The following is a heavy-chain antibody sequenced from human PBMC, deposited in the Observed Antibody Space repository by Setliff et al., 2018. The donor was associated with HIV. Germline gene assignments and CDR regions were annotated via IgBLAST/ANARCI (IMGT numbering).Heavy chain of an antibody. D-gene: IGHD6-19*01. V-gene: IGHV3-13*01. J-gene: IGHJ5*02. CDR2: IGTAGDT. CDR1: GFTFSRYD. CDR3: ARGPQDDPRGWHEVGWFDL. Sequence: PGGSLRLSCAASGFTFSRYDMHWVRQVIGKGLEWVSGIGTAGDTHYPDSVRGRFIISRENARNSFYLQMNSLTVGDTAVYYCARGPQDDPRGWHEVGWFDLWGQGTLVTVSS.